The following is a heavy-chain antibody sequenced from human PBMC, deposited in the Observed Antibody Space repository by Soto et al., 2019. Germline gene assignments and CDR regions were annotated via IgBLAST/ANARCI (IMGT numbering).Heavy chain of an antibody. CDR1: GYTFTDYQ. Sequence: ASVKVSCKASGYTFTDYQMHWVRQAPGQGLEWMGWINPNSGGTNYAQKFQGRVTMTRDTSITTAYMELSRLTSDDTAIYYCAREWGGNIAYYSSDPWGQGTLVTVSS. J-gene: IGHJ5*02. V-gene: IGHV1-2*02. D-gene: IGHD3-16*01. CDR2: INPNSGGT. CDR3: AREWGGNIAYYSSDP.